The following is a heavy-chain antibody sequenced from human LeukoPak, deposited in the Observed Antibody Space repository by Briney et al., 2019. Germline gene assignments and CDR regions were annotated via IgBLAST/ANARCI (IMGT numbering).Heavy chain of an antibody. J-gene: IGHJ4*02. CDR2: IYTSGST. Sequence: PSETLSLTCTVSGGSISSYYWSWIRQPTGKGLEWIGRIYTSGSTNYNPSLKSRVTMSVDTSKNQFSLKLSSGTAADTAVYYCAREPLPYCSGGSCYESAIDYWGQGTLVTVSS. CDR3: AREPLPYCSGGSCYESAIDY. V-gene: IGHV4-4*07. CDR1: GGSISSYY. D-gene: IGHD2-15*01.